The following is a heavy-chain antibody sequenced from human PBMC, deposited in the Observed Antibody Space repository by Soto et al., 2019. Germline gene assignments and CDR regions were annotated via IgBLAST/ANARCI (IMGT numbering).Heavy chain of an antibody. CDR2: IYYSGST. Sequence: SETLSLTCTVSGGSISSSSYYWGWIRQPPGKGLEWIGSIYYSGSTYYNPSLKSRVTISVDTSKNQFSLKLSSVTAADTAVYYCARGLPHSSGGMVDYWGQGTLVTVSS. D-gene: IGHD6-19*01. V-gene: IGHV4-39*01. CDR1: GGSISSSSYY. J-gene: IGHJ4*02. CDR3: ARGLPHSSGGMVDY.